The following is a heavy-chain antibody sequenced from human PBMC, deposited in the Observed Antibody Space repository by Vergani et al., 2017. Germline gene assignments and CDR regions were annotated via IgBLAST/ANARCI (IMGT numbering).Heavy chain of an antibody. V-gene: IGHV4-31*02. CDR2: IYYSGST. CDR3: ARLEMATITIDY. CDR1: GFTFGDYA. D-gene: IGHD5-24*01. J-gene: IGHJ4*02. Sequence: VQLVESGGGLVQPGRSLRLSCTASGFTFGDYAMSWFRQAPGKGLEWIGYIYYSGSTYYNPSLKSRVTISVDTSKNQFSLKLSSVTAADTAVYYCARLEMATITIDYWGQGTLVTVSS.